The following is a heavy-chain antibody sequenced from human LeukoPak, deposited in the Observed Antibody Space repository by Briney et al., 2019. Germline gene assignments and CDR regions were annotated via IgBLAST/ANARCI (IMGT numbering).Heavy chain of an antibody. CDR1: GVSFSGYY. V-gene: IGHV4-34*01. CDR2: INHSGST. Sequence: SETLSLTCAVYGVSFSGYYWSWIRQPPGKGLEWIGEINHSGSTNYNPSLKSRVTISVDTSKNQFSLTLSSVTAADTAVYYCARRRGSGYYYYFDYWGQGTLVTVSS. CDR3: ARRRGSGYYYYFDY. D-gene: IGHD3-22*01. J-gene: IGHJ4*02.